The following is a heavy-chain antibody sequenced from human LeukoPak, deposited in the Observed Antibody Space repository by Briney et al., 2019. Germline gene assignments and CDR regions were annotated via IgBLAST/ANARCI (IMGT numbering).Heavy chain of an antibody. CDR3: AKDTDAYGGDMDV. CDR1: GFTFSSYG. V-gene: IGHV3-33*06. J-gene: IGHJ6*03. Sequence: PGRSLRLSCAASGFTFSSYGMHWVRQAPGKGLGWVAVIWYDGSNKYYADSVKGRFTISRDNSKNTLYLQMNSLRAEDTAVYYCAKDTDAYGGDMDVWGKGTTVTVSS. D-gene: IGHD3-16*01. CDR2: IWYDGSNK.